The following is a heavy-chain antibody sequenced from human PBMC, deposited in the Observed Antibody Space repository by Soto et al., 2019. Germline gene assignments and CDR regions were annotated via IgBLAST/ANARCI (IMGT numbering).Heavy chain of an antibody. CDR3: ARDLNDIVVVRAAPPLAYYGMDV. J-gene: IGHJ6*02. CDR1: GFTFSSYG. Sequence: PGGSLRLSCAASGFTFSSYGMHWVRQAPGKGLEWVAVIWYDGSNKYYADSVKGRFTISRDNSKNTLYLQMNSLRAEDTAVYYCARDLNDIVVVRAAPPLAYYGMDVWGQGTTVTVSS. V-gene: IGHV3-33*01. D-gene: IGHD2-2*01. CDR2: IWYDGSNK.